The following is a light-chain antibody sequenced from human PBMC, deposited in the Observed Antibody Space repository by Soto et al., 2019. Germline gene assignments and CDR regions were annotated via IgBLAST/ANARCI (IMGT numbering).Light chain of an antibody. CDR2: DAS. Sequence: EIVLTQSPATLSLSPGERATLSCRASQSVSSYLAWYQQKPGQAPRLLIYDASNRATGIPARFSGSGSGTDFTLTISSLEPEDFAVYYCQQRSNWPSFGLGTNVDIK. CDR3: QQRSNWPS. J-gene: IGKJ3*01. CDR1: QSVSSY. V-gene: IGKV3-11*01.